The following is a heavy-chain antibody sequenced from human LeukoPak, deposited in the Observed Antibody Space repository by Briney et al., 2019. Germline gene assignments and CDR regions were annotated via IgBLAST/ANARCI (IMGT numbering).Heavy chain of an antibody. CDR3: ARDPYSGGYGAYYYYYMDV. D-gene: IGHD6-19*01. J-gene: IGHJ6*03. CDR2: ITTSSSYM. CDR1: GFTFSRYS. V-gene: IGHV3-21*01. Sequence: GGSLRLSCAASGFTFSRYSMNWVRRTPGKGLEWVSSITTSSSYMFYADSVRSRFTISRDNAENSLYLQMNSLRDEDTAVYYCARDPYSGGYGAYYYYYMDVWGKGTTVTVSS.